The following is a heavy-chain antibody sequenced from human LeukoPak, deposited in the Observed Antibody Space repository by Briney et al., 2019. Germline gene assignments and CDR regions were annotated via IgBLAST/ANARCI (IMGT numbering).Heavy chain of an antibody. V-gene: IGHV1-2*02. D-gene: IGHD6-19*01. J-gene: IGHJ4*02. CDR3: ARTGSGWNQDY. Sequence: VASVKVSCKTSGYTFTDYYMHWVRQAPGQGLEWMGWINPNNGGTKYARKFQGRVTMTGDTSISTAYMEVSSLTSDDTAVYFCARTGSGWNQDYWGQGTLVTVSS. CDR2: INPNNGGT. CDR1: GYTFTDYY.